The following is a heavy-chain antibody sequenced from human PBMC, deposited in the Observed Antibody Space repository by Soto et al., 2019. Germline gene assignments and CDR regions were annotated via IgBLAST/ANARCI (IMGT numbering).Heavy chain of an antibody. Sequence: GAPVKGSCKASGYTFTSYCISWVRQAPGQGLEWMGWISAYNGNTNYAQKLQGRVTMTTDTSTSTAYMELRSLRSDDTAVYCCARVYRYRQQLVPPLYWYFDLWGRGTLGTVSS. J-gene: IGHJ2*01. CDR2: ISAYNGNT. V-gene: IGHV1-18*01. CDR1: GYTFTSYC. D-gene: IGHD6-13*01. CDR3: ARVYRYRQQLVPPLYWYFDL.